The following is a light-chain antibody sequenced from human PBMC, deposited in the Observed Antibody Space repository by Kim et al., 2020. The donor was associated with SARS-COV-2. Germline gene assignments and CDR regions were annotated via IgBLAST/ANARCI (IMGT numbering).Light chain of an antibody. Sequence: SVAPGQTASITWCGDKLGDKYACWYQQKPGQAPVLVIYRDGKRPSGIPERFSGSNSGNTATLTISGAQAVDEADYYCQAWDSSTAVFGGGTQLTVL. CDR3: QAWDSSTAV. CDR2: RDG. CDR1: KLGDKY. J-gene: IGLJ3*02. V-gene: IGLV3-1*01.